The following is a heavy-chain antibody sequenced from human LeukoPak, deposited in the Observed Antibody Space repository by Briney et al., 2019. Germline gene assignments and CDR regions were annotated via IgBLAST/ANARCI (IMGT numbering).Heavy chain of an antibody. D-gene: IGHD3-10*01. CDR2: VTYDGFYK. Sequence: GGSLRLSCAASGFTFSNYGIHWVRQAPGKGLEWVALVTYDGFYKYYANSVKGRFTISSDTSKNTVYLQMNSLTVADTALYYCAKDLRGVVRASAFDVWGHGTMVTVSS. V-gene: IGHV3-30*18. CDR3: AKDLRGVVRASAFDV. CDR1: GFTFSNYG. J-gene: IGHJ3*01.